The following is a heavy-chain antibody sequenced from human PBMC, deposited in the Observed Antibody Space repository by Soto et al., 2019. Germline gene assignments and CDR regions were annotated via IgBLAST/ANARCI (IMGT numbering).Heavy chain of an antibody. CDR1: GFTFSSYG. J-gene: IGHJ4*02. V-gene: IGHV3-30*18. CDR3: AKDVEMAWNDY. CDR2: ISYDGSNK. D-gene: IGHD1-1*01. Sequence: QVQLVESGGGVVQPGRSLRLSCAASGFTFSSYGMHWVRQAPGKGLEWVAVISYDGSNKYYADSVKGRFTISRDNSKNTLYLQMNRLRAEDTAGYYCAKDVEMAWNDYWGQGTLVTVSS.